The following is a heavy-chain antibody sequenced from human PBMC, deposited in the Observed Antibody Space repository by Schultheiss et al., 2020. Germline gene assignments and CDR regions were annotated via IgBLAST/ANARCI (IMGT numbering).Heavy chain of an antibody. V-gene: IGHV4-61*08. J-gene: IGHJ6*02. CDR1: GGSISSGGYY. CDR2: IYYSGST. D-gene: IGHD3-10*01. CDR3: ARTYYYGSGKGGYYYGMDV. Sequence: SETLSLTCTVSGGSISSGGYYWSWIRQPPGKGLEWIGYIYYSGSTNYNPSLKSRVTISVDTSKNQFSLKLSSVTAADTAVYYCARTYYYGSGKGGYYYGMDVWGQGTTVNGYS.